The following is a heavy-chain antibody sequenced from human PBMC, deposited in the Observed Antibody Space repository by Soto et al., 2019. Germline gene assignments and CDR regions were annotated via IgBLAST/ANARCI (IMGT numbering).Heavy chain of an antibody. V-gene: IGHV4-31*03. CDR2: IYYSGST. Sequence: SETLSLTCTVSGGSISSGGYYWSCIRQHPGKGLEWIGYIYYSGSTYYNPSLKSRVTISVDTSKNQFSLKLSSVTAADTAVYYCARGSPYGDYVYQDPYYFDYWGQGTLVTVSS. CDR1: GGSISSGGYY. D-gene: IGHD4-17*01. J-gene: IGHJ4*02. CDR3: ARGSPYGDYVYQDPYYFDY.